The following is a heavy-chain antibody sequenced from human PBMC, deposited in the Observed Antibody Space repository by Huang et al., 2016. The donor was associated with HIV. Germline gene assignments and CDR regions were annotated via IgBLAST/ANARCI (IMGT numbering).Heavy chain of an antibody. CDR2: ITHSGST. CDR3: ARAPHYGSGSYYY. V-gene: IGHV4-34*01. CDR1: GGSFSGYY. J-gene: IGHJ4*02. Sequence: QVQLHQWGAGLLKPSETLSLTCAVYGGSFSGYYWSRIRQPPGKGLEWIGEITHSGSTNYNPSLKSRVTISEETSKNQFSLKLSSVTAADTAVYYCARAPHYGSGSYYYWGQGTLVTVSS. D-gene: IGHD3-10*01.